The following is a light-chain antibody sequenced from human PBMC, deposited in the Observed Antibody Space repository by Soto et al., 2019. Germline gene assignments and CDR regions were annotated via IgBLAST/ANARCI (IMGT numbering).Light chain of an antibody. J-gene: IGLJ1*01. V-gene: IGLV1-40*01. CDR2: DNN. CDR1: SSNIGAGYD. CDR3: QSYDSSLSGYV. Sequence: QSVLTQPPSVSGAPGQRVTISCTGSSSNIGAGYDVHWYQQLPGTAPKLLIYDNNNRHSGVPDRFSGSKSGTSASLAITGLQAEDEADYYCQSYDSSLSGYVFGTGTKVTVL.